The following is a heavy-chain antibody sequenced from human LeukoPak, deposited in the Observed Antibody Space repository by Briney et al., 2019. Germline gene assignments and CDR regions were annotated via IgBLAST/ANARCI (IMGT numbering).Heavy chain of an antibody. CDR2: MNPNSGNT. V-gene: IGHV1-8*01. CDR3: ARAGGAAAGPLDY. Sequence: GASVKVSCKASGYTFTSYDINWARQATGQGLEWMGWMNPNSGNTGYAQKFQGRVTMTRNTSISTAYMELSSLRSDDTAVYYCARAGGAAAGPLDYWGQGTLVTVSS. D-gene: IGHD6-13*01. CDR1: GYTFTSYD. J-gene: IGHJ4*02.